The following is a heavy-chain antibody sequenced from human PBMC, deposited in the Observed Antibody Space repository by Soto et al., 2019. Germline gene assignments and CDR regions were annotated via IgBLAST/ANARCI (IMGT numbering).Heavy chain of an antibody. CDR2: INAGNGNT. D-gene: IGHD2-21*02. J-gene: IGHJ6*02. CDR3: ASSHCGGDCYSYYYYGMDV. V-gene: IGHV1-3*01. CDR1: GYTFTSYA. Sequence: QVQLVQSGAEVKKPGASVKVSCKASGYTFTSYAMHWVRQAPGQRLEWMGWINAGNGNTKYSQKFQGRVTITRDTSASTAYMELSSLRSEDTALYYCASSHCGGDCYSYYYYGMDVWGQGTTVTVSS.